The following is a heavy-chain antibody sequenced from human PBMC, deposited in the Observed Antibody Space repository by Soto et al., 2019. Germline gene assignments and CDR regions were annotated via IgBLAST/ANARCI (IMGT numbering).Heavy chain of an antibody. CDR3: ARDHIAARPYTWFDP. CDR2: IYYSGST. V-gene: IGHV4-30-4*01. J-gene: IGHJ5*02. Sequence: PSETLSLTCTVSGGSISSDDYYWSWIRQPPGKGLEWIGYIYYSGSTYYNPSLKSRVTLSVDTSKNQFSLKLSSVTATDTAVYYCARDHIAARPYTWFDPWGQGTLVTVSS. CDR1: GGSISSDDYY. D-gene: IGHD6-6*01.